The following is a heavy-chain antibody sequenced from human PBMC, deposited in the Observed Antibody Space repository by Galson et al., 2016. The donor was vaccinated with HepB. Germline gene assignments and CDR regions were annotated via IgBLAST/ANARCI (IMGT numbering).Heavy chain of an antibody. V-gene: IGHV5-51*01. CDR1: GYSFINSW. D-gene: IGHD6-6*01. CDR2: IYPVDSDT. J-gene: IGHJ4*02. Sequence: SGAEVKKSGESLKISCKGEGYSFINSWIGWVRQMPGKGLEWMGIIYPVDSDTRYSPSFQGHVSISADKSISTAYLQWSSLKASDTAIYYCVRLKVAARGYFDYWGQGTLVTVSS. CDR3: VRLKVAARGYFDY.